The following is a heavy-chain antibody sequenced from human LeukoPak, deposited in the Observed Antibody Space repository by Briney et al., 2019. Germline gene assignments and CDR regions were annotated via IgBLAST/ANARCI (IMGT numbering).Heavy chain of an antibody. CDR3: ARGRISSGGSCYGIDY. V-gene: IGHV4-34*01. J-gene: IGHJ4*02. Sequence: PSETLSLTCAVYGGSFSGYYWSWIRQPPGKGLEWIGEINHSGSTNYNPSLKSRVTISVDASKNQFSLKLSSVTAADTAVYYCARGRISSGGSCYGIDYWGQGTVVTVSS. CDR2: INHSGST. D-gene: IGHD2-15*01. CDR1: GGSFSGYY.